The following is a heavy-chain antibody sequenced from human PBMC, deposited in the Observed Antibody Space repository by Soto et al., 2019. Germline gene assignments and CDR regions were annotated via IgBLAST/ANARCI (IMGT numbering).Heavy chain of an antibody. Sequence: WRSLRLSCASSGFTFSNYAMSWVRQAPGKGLEWVSAISASVGSTYYTDSVKGRFTISRDNSKNTLYLQMNSLRAEDTAVYYCAKGGQSYDYWGQGTLVTVSS. CDR2: ISASVGST. V-gene: IGHV3-23*01. CDR3: AKGGQSYDY. CDR1: GFTFSNYA. J-gene: IGHJ4*02. D-gene: IGHD3-10*01.